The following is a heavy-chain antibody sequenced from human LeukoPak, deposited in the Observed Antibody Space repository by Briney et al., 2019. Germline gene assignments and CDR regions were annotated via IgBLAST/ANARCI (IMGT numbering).Heavy chain of an antibody. CDR2: INHSGST. D-gene: IGHD1-26*01. CDR3: ARQGGSPDWFDP. V-gene: IGHV4-34*01. Sequence: PSETLSLTCAVYGGSFSGYYWSWIRQPPGKGLEWIGEINHSGSTNYNPSLKSRVTISVDTSKNQFSLKLTSVTAGDTAVYYCARQGGSPDWFDPWGQGTLVTVSS. J-gene: IGHJ5*02. CDR1: GGSFSGYY.